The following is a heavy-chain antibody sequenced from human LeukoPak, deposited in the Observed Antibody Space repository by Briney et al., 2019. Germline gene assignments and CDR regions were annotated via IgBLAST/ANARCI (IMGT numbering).Heavy chain of an antibody. CDR2: MNPNSGNT. CDR1: GYTFTRYD. V-gene: IGHV1-8*01. D-gene: IGHD5-18*01. CDR3: ARALRRIQLRHSLYYFDY. Sequence: GASVKVSCKASGYTFTRYDINGVRQASGQGLEWMGWMNPNSGNTGYAQKFQGRVTMTRNTSISTAYMELSSLRSEDTAVYYCARALRRIQLRHSLYYFDYWGQGTLVAVSS. J-gene: IGHJ4*02.